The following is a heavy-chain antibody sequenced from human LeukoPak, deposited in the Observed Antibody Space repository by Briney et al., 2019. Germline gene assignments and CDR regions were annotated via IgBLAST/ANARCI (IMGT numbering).Heavy chain of an antibody. CDR3: VPAPGG. J-gene: IGHJ4*02. CDR2: IKPDGTDQ. Sequence: GRCLRLSRAAFGSTFIAYWLNSVRQPPGSWLELGANIKPDGTDQYYVASVEGRFTISRDNANYSWYLQMSSLRAQQSLADYCVPAPGGWGQGNLVTVSS. D-gene: IGHD3-10*01. CDR1: GSTFIAYW. V-gene: IGHV3-7*01.